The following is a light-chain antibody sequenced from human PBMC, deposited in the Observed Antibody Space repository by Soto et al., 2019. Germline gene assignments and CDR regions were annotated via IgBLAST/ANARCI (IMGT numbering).Light chain of an antibody. CDR2: ESS. V-gene: IGKV1D-13*01. CDR1: HGISTL. Sequence: AIQLTQSPSSLSASVGDRVTITCRASHGISTLLAWYQQKPGKAPKVLIYESSLLQSGVPSRFSGSGSGKDFTLTLSSLQADDFATYYWQQYNDYSKWTFGQGTKVDIK. J-gene: IGKJ1*01. CDR3: QQYNDYSKWT.